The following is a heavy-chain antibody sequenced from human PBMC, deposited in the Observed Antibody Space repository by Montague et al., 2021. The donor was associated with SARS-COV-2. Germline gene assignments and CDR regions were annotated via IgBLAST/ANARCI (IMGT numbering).Heavy chain of an antibody. Sequence: SETLSLTCAVFDGSFSNFYWCWICKPPGKGLERNGEINHSGTTYYNPSPKSRVTISVDTSKNQFSLKLNPLTAADAAVYYCASGDDNGSGYLDVWGKGTTVTVSS. CDR2: INHSGTT. CDR1: DGSFSNFY. CDR3: ASGDDNGSGYLDV. V-gene: IGHV4-34*01. D-gene: IGHD1-26*01. J-gene: IGHJ6*03.